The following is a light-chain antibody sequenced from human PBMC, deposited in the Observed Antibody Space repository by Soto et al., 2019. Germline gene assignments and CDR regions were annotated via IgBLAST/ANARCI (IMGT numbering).Light chain of an antibody. J-gene: IGKJ2*01. Sequence: DLVMTQSPLSLPVTPGEPASISCRSSQSLLYENGYTYFDWYVQKPGQPPQLLIYLGSNRPSGVXYXXRGWISGTHFTLKISRVETEYVGVYYCLQAVEPPYTFGQGTKLEIK. CDR2: LGS. V-gene: IGKV2-28*01. CDR3: LQAVEPPYT. CDR1: QSLLYENGYTY.